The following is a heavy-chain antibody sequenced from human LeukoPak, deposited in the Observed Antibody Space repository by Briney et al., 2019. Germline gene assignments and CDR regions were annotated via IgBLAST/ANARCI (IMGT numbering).Heavy chain of an antibody. CDR3: ASLTGGVGARRFDY. V-gene: IGHV4-59*08. Sequence: SETLSLTCTVSGDSMSRYYWNWIRQPPGKGLDWIGYMSYSGSTNYNPSLNSRVTISLDKSKNQVSLTLRSVTAAGTATYYCASLTGGVGARRFDYWGQGTLVTVSS. D-gene: IGHD1-26*01. J-gene: IGHJ4*02. CDR2: MSYSGST. CDR1: GDSMSRYY.